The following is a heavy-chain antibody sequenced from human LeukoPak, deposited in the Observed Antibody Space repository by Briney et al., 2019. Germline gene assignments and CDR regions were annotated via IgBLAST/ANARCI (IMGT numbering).Heavy chain of an antibody. CDR1: GFTFSIYG. V-gene: IGHV3-30*02. Sequence: GGSLRLSCAASGFTFSIYGMHWVRQAPGKGLEWVAFIRYDGSNKYYADSVKGRFIISRDNSKNTLYVQMNSLRAEDTAVYYCARDRSSVAAAGQFDYWGQGTLVTVSS. CDR2: IRYDGSNK. D-gene: IGHD6-13*01. J-gene: IGHJ4*02. CDR3: ARDRSSVAAAGQFDY.